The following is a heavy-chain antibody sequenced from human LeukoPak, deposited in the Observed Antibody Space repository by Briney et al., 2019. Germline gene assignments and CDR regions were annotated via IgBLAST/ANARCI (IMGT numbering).Heavy chain of an antibody. D-gene: IGHD3-22*01. J-gene: IGHJ4*02. V-gene: IGHV4-59*01. Sequence: SGTLSLTCSVSGGSIRSYSWSWIRQSPGKGLEWIGCISYSGITKYNPSLKSRVTISEDTSKNQLSLKLSSVTAADTAVYYCAGYYYDNSGYTHFDYWGQGTLVTVSS. CDR3: AGYYYDNSGYTHFDY. CDR1: GGSIRSYS. CDR2: ISYSGIT.